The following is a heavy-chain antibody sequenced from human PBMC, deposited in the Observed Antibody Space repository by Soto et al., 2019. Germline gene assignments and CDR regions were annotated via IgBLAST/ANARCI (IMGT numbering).Heavy chain of an antibody. D-gene: IGHD1-26*01. V-gene: IGHV3-11*01. Sequence: QVQLVESGGGLVKPGGSLRLSCAASGFTFSDYYMSWIRQAPGKGLEWFSYISSSSTTIYHEDSVKGRFTISRDNAKHSLYLQMSSLRAEDTAVYYCASPGGSYSIDIWGQGTMVTVSS. J-gene: IGHJ3*02. CDR1: GFTFSDYY. CDR3: ASPGGSYSIDI. CDR2: ISSSSTTI.